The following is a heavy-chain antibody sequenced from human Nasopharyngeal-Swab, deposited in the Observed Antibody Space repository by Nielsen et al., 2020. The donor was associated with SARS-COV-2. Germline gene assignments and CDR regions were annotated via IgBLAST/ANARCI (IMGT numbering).Heavy chain of an antibody. CDR2: ISSSSSYT. CDR3: ASYKMGIDY. V-gene: IGHV3-11*06. J-gene: IGHJ4*02. Sequence: WIRQPPGKGLEWVSYISSSSSYTNYADSVKGRFTISRDNAKNSLCLQMNSLRAEDTAVYYCASYKMGIDYWGQGTLVTVSS. D-gene: IGHD3-10*01.